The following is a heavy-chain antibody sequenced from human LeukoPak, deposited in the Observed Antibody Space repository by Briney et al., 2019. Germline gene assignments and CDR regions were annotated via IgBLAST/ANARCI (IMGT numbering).Heavy chain of an antibody. Sequence: ASVKLSCKASGYTFTSYDINWVRQATGQGLEWMGWMNPNSGNTGYAQKFEGRVTMTRNTSISTAYMALSSLRSEDTAVYYCARERGEKAVARNWYFDLWGRGTLVTVSS. D-gene: IGHD6-19*01. CDR2: MNPNSGNT. V-gene: IGHV1-8*01. CDR1: GYTFTSYD. CDR3: ARERGEKAVARNWYFDL. J-gene: IGHJ2*01.